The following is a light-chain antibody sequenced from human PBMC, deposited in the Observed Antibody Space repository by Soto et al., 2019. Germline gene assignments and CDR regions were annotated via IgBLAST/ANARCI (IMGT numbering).Light chain of an antibody. V-gene: IGKV3-11*01. CDR1: QSVSSY. J-gene: IGKJ1*01. CDR3: QQRRYWPVT. CDR2: DAS. Sequence: EIVLRQSPANLSMSPGEKATLSCRVSQSVSSYFAWYQQKPGQAPRLLIYDASNRATGVPARFSGSGSGTDFTLTISSLEPEDFAVYYCQQRRYWPVTFGQGTKV.